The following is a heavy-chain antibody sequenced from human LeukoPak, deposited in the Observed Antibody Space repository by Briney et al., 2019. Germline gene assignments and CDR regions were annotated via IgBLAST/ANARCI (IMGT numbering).Heavy chain of an antibody. J-gene: IGHJ4*02. V-gene: IGHV4-34*01. Sequence: PSETLSLTCAVYGGSFSGYYWSWIRQPPGKGLEWIGEINHSGSTNYNPSLKSRVTISVDTSKNQFSLKLSSVTAADTAMYYCARAIPTSLGSPFLYYGSGRHKYYFDYWGQGTLVTVSS. D-gene: IGHD3-10*01. CDR1: GGSFSGYY. CDR2: INHSGST. CDR3: ARAIPTSLGSPFLYYGSGRHKYYFDY.